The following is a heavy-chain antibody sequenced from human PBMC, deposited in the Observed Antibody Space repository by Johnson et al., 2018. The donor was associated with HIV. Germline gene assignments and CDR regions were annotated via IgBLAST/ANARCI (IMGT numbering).Heavy chain of an antibody. CDR2: IKQDGSEK. CDR1: GFTFSSYW. V-gene: IGHV3-7*05. J-gene: IGHJ3*02. CDR3: ASPGVKDFWGGQDAFDI. D-gene: IGHD3-3*01. Sequence: VQLVESGGGLVQPGGSLRLSCAASGFTFSSYWMSWVRQAPGKGLEWVANIKQDGSEKYYVDSVKGRFTISRDNAKNSLYLQMNSLRAEDTAVYYWASPGVKDFWGGQDAFDIWGQGTMVTVSS.